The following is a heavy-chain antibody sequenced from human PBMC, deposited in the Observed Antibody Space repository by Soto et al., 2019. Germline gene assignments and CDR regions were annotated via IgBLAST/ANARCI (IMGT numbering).Heavy chain of an antibody. CDR1: GFTFSSYG. CDR2: ISYDGSNK. D-gene: IGHD1-26*01. CDR3: AKDLIPISGSSYYYCGMDV. J-gene: IGHJ6*02. V-gene: IGHV3-30*18. Sequence: QVQLVESGGGVVQPGRSLRLSCAASGFTFSSYGMHWVRQAPGKGLEWVAVISYDGSNKYYADSVKGRFTISRDNSKNTLYLQRNRLRAEDTAVYYCAKDLIPISGSSYYYCGMDVWGQGTTVTVSS.